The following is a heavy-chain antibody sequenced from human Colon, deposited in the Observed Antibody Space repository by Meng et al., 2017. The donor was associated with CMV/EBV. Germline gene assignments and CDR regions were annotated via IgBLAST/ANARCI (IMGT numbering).Heavy chain of an antibody. CDR2: IDANSGGT. D-gene: IGHD1-14*01. Sequence: QGQLVQSGAEVKAPGASVKVSCKPSGFTFTGHYMHWVRQAPGQGLEWMGWIDANSGGTNYAQKFQGRLTMTRDTSISTVYMELNRLRSDDTAVYFCARDGIRGVFFFDYWGQGTLVTVSS. J-gene: IGHJ4*02. CDR1: GFTFTGHY. CDR3: ARDGIRGVFFFDY. V-gene: IGHV1-2*02.